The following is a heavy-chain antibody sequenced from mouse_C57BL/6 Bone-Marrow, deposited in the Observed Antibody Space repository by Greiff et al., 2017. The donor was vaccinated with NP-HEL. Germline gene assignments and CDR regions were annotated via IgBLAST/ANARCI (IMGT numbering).Heavy chain of an antibody. J-gene: IGHJ3*01. D-gene: IGHD1-1*01. CDR1: GYTFTSYW. CDR3: ARSAVYYYGSSPWFAY. Sequence: QVQLQQPGAELVKPGASVKMSCKASGYTFTSYWITWVKQRPGQGLEWIGDIYPGSGSTNYNEKFKSKATLTVDTSSSTAYMQLSSLTSEDSAVYYCARSAVYYYGSSPWFAYWGQGTLVTVSA. V-gene: IGHV1-55*01. CDR2: IYPGSGST.